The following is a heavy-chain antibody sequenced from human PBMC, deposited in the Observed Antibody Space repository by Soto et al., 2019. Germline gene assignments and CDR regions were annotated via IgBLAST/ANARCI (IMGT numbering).Heavy chain of an antibody. CDR1: GFTFSTYG. CDR3: AKDITFDSSAYNY. CDR2: LSGDGTTT. J-gene: IGHJ4*02. Sequence: EVQLLESGGGLVQPGGSLRLSCTASGFTFSTYGMSWVCQAPGKGLGWVSSLSGDGTTTYYIDSVKGRFTISRDNSRNTLSLQMNSLRTEDTAVYYCAKDITFDSSAYNYWGQGILVTVSS. V-gene: IGHV3-23*01. D-gene: IGHD3-22*01.